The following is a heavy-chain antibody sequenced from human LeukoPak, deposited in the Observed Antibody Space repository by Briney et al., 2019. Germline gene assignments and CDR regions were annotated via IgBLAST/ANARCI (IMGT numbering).Heavy chain of an antibody. D-gene: IGHD6-13*01. CDR3: AKVDRIAAAGTGTDY. Sequence: GGSLRLSCAASGFTFSSYEMNWVRQAPGKGLEWVSYISSSGSTIYYADSVKGRFTISRDNAKNSLYLQMNSLRAEDAAVYYCAKVDRIAAAGTGTDYWGQGTLVTVSS. CDR1: GFTFSSYE. J-gene: IGHJ4*02. V-gene: IGHV3-48*03. CDR2: ISSSGSTI.